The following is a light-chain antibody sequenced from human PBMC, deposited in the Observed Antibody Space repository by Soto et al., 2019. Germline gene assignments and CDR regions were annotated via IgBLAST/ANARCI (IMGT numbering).Light chain of an antibody. Sequence: DVVMTQSPLSLPVTLGQPASISCRSSQSLVSSDTNTYLNWYQQRPGQSPRRLIYKVSNRDSGVPDRFSGSGSGTDFTLKISRVEAEDVGVYYCLQGSHWPWTFGKGTKVEI. V-gene: IGKV2-30*01. CDR2: KVS. CDR3: LQGSHWPWT. CDR1: QSLVSSDTNTY. J-gene: IGKJ1*01.